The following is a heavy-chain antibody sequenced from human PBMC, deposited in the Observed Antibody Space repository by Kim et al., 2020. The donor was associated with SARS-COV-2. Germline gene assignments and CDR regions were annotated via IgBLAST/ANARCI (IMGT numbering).Heavy chain of an antibody. V-gene: IGHV3-30*18. CDR3: AKGSVRQKLFFSASVAFHS. D-gene: IGHD3-10*01. Sequence: GGSLRLSCAASGFTISNFGMNWVRQAPGKGLEWVAVTSYDENNKYYVDSVKGRFTISRDTSKNTLYLQMNSLRAEDTAVYYCAKGSVRQKLFFSASVAFHSWGQGTMVTVSS. CDR1: GFTISNFG. CDR2: TSYDENNK. J-gene: IGHJ3*02.